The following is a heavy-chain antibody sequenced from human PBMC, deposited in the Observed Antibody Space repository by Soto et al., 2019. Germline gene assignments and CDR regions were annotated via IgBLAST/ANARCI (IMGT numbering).Heavy chain of an antibody. D-gene: IGHD6-19*01. CDR3: ARAGYSSGWYQSFYYYYGMDV. J-gene: IGHJ6*02. Sequence: GGSLRLSCAASGFTFSSYAMHWVRQAPSKGLEWVAVISYDGSNKYYADSVKGRFTISRDNSKNTLYLQMNSLRAEDTAVYYCARAGYSSGWYQSFYYYYGMDVWGQGTTVTVSS. V-gene: IGHV3-30-3*01. CDR2: ISYDGSNK. CDR1: GFTFSSYA.